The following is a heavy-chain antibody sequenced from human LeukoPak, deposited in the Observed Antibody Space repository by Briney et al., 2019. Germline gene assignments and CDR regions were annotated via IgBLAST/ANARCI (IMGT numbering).Heavy chain of an antibody. J-gene: IGHJ4*02. Sequence: GGSLRLSCATSGYTFSSHGLHWVRQAPGKGLECVASIRHDGGDKYYSESVKGRFTISKDNTKNTLFLYMNSLRPEDTAMYYCVRWSGTYPLYYLDYWGQGTLVTVSS. CDR2: IRHDGGDK. CDR1: GYTFSSHG. D-gene: IGHD1-26*01. V-gene: IGHV3-30*02. CDR3: VRWSGTYPLYYLDY.